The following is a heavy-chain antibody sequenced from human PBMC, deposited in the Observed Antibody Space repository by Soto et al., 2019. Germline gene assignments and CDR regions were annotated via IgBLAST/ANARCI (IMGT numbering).Heavy chain of an antibody. V-gene: IGHV3-33*01. D-gene: IGHD6-6*01. Sequence: GSLRLSCAASGFTFSSYGMHWVRQAPGKGVEWVAVIWYDGSNKYYADSVKGRFTISRDNPKNTLYLQMSSLRAEDTAVYYCARDPSSIAARAFDYWGQGTLVTVSS. J-gene: IGHJ4*02. CDR2: IWYDGSNK. CDR1: GFTFSSYG. CDR3: ARDPSSIAARAFDY.